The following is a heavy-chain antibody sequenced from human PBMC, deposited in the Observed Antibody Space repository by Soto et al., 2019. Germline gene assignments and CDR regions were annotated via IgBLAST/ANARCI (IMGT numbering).Heavy chain of an antibody. CDR1: GFAFSFYS. CDR3: AKDRGGFTNGWEFFDS. D-gene: IGHD3-10*01. CDR2: ISGNGGTT. V-gene: IGHV3-23*01. J-gene: IGHJ4*02. Sequence: EVVLLESGGGLVQPGGSLRLSCEVSGFAFSFYSMSWVRQAPGKGLEWVASISGNGGTTYYAASRKGRFTFSRDNSKNTLYLQMNNLRGEDTAVYYCAKDRGGFTNGWEFFDSWGQGTLVTVSS.